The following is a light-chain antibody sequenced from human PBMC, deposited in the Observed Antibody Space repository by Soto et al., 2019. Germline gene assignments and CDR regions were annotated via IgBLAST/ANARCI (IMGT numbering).Light chain of an antibody. J-gene: IGLJ2*01. V-gene: IGLV2-11*01. Sequence: QSVLTQPHSVSGSPGQSVAISCAGTSSDVGGSNYVSWYQQHPGRAPKLMIYDVSERPSGVPDRFSGSKSGNTASLTISGLQAEDEADYYCCSYAATYNVVFGGGTKLTVL. CDR2: DVS. CDR3: CSYAATYNVV. CDR1: SSDVGGSNY.